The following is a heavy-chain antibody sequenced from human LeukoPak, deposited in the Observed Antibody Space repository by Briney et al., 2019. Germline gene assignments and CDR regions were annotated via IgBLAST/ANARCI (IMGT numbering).Heavy chain of an antibody. CDR1: GYILISYA. D-gene: IGHD5-18*01. Sequence: ASVKVSCKASGYILISYAMHWVRQAPGQRLERMRWINAGNGNTKYSQKFQGRVTITRDTSASTVYMELSSLRSEDTAVYYCTRHRPRHGDTADYWGQGTLVTVSS. CDR3: TRHRPRHGDTADY. J-gene: IGHJ4*02. V-gene: IGHV1-3*01. CDR2: INAGNGNT.